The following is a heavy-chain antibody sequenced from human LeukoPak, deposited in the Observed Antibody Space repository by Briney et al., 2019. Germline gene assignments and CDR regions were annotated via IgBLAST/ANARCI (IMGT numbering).Heavy chain of an antibody. V-gene: IGHV3-33*01. CDR3: ARGRYYDSSGPHSYWYFDL. CDR1: GFTFSSYG. CDR2: IWYGGSDT. J-gene: IGHJ2*01. D-gene: IGHD3-22*01. Sequence: GRSLRLSCAASGFTFSSYGMHWVRQAPGKGLEWVAVIWYGGSDTNYADSVKGRFTISRDNSKNTVYLQMNSLRAEDTAVYYCARGRYYDSSGPHSYWYFDLWGRGTLVTVSS.